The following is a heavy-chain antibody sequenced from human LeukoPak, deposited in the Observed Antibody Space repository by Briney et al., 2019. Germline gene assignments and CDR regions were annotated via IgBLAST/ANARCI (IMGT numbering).Heavy chain of an antibody. J-gene: IGHJ4*02. D-gene: IGHD4-17*01. CDR1: GFIFSNYA. V-gene: IGHV3-23*01. CDR2: ISGSRGYT. Sequence: GGSLGLSCAASGFIFSNYAMSWVRQAPGKGLEWVSTISGSRGYTYYADSVKGRFTISRDNSKNTLYLQMNSLRAEDTAVYYCAKDNTWTTVTHFDYWGQGTLVTVSS. CDR3: AKDNTWTTVTHFDY.